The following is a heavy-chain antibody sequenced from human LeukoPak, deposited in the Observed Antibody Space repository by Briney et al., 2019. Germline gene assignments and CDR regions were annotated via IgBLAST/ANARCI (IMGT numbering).Heavy chain of an antibody. V-gene: IGHV4-39*01. Sequence: SETLSLTCTVSGGSISGSSYYWGWIRQPPGKGLEWIGSIYYSGSTYYNPSLKSRVTISVDTSKNQFSLKLNSVTATDTAVYYCARHGGRERWLTYYFDYWGQGTLVTVSS. J-gene: IGHJ4*02. D-gene: IGHD5-24*01. CDR2: IYYSGST. CDR3: ARHGGRERWLTYYFDY. CDR1: GGSISGSSYY.